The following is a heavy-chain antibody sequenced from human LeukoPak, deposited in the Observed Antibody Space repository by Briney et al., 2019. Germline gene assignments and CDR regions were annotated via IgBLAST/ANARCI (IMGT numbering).Heavy chain of an antibody. CDR3: ARDYGNWDYESYFDY. D-gene: IGHD1-7*01. J-gene: IGHJ4*02. CDR2: ISGYNDNT. V-gene: IGHV1-18*01. CDR1: GYSFTTYG. Sequence: GASVKVSCKASGYSFTTYGISWVRQAPGQELEWMGWISGYNDNTNYAQKLQGRLTMTTDTSTTTAYMELRSLRSDDTAVYYCARDYGNWDYESYFDYWGQGTLVTVST.